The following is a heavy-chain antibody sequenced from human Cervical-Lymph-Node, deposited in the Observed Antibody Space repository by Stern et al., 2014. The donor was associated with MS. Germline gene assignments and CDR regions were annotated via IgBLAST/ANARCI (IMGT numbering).Heavy chain of an antibody. J-gene: IGHJ4*02. CDR1: GFTFTSSA. V-gene: IGHV1-58*01. CDR2: IVVGSGNT. D-gene: IGHD1-26*01. Sequence: QLVQSGPEVKKPGTSVKVSCTASGFTFTSSAVQWGRQAPGQRLDWIGGIVVGSGNTNYAQKFQERVTITRDMSTSTAYMELSSLRSEDTAVYYCAALGRMSRYWGQGTLVTVSS. CDR3: AALGRMSRY.